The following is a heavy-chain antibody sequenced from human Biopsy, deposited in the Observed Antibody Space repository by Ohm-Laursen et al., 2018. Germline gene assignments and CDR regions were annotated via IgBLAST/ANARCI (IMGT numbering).Heavy chain of an antibody. Sequence: GTLSLTCAVDGGSFSGYDWTWIRQPPGKGLEWVGEFSHTGTTIYNPSLKSRLTISVDKSKNHFSLRLSPVTAADTATYFCAREPYGDNAGAFDVWGQGTVVTVSS. CDR2: FSHTGTT. V-gene: IGHV4-34*01. CDR1: GGSFSGYD. J-gene: IGHJ3*01. CDR3: AREPYGDNAGAFDV. D-gene: IGHD4/OR15-4a*01.